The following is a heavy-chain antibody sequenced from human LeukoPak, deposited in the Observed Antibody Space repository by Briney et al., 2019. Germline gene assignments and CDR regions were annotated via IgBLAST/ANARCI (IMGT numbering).Heavy chain of an antibody. Sequence: GGSLRLSCAASGFTFSSYGMHWVRQAPGKGLEWVAVIWYDGSNKYYADSVKSRFTISRDNSKNTLYLQMNSLRAEDTAVYYCARTSPTVYFDYWGQGTLVTVSS. D-gene: IGHD4-17*01. J-gene: IGHJ4*02. CDR3: ARTSPTVYFDY. V-gene: IGHV3-33*01. CDR1: GFTFSSYG. CDR2: IWYDGSNK.